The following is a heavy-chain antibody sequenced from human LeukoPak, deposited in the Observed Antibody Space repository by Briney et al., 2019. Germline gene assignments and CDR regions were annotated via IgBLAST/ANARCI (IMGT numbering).Heavy chain of an antibody. D-gene: IGHD3-16*01. Sequence: QTGGSLRLSCAASGFTFYDSAIHWVRQAPGKGLEWLGRIKSKLFNSETAYVESVKGRFTIYKDDSKNMAFLAMNNLKTDGTALYYCFRYEETSGRFGDSWGQGALVTASS. CDR1: GFTFYDSA. J-gene: IGHJ4*02. V-gene: IGHV3-73*01. CDR3: FRYEETSGRFGDS. CDR2: IKSKLFNSET.